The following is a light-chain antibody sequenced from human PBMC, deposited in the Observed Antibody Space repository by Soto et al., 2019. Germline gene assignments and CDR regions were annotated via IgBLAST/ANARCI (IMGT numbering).Light chain of an antibody. CDR1: QCVSRN. Sequence: EIVLTQSPDTLSVSPGERGTLSSRASQCVSRNLACYQQKPVQAPRLLIYSASTRATGIPARFSDSASGTEFTLTISSLQSEDFAVYYCQQYNNWPRTFGQGTKVDI. CDR2: SAS. CDR3: QQYNNWPRT. J-gene: IGKJ1*01. V-gene: IGKV3-15*01.